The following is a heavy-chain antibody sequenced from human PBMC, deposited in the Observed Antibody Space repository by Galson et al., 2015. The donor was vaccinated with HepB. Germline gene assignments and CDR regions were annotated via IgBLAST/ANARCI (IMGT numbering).Heavy chain of an antibody. D-gene: IGHD6-19*01. CDR3: ARHIRGLGFDF. CDR2: IYPGDSDT. J-gene: IGHJ4*02. V-gene: IGHV5-51*01. CDR1: GYGLLRDW. Sequence: QSGAAVKKPGESLTISWTGSGYGLLRDWVGWGRQVPGKGLEGVGIIYPGDSDTKYSPSFQGQVTISADKSISTDYLHWSSLKASDTDMYYCARHIRGLGFDFWGQGTLVTVSS.